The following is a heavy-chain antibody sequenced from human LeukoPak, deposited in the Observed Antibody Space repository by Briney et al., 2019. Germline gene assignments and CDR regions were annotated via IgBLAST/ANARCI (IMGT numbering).Heavy chain of an antibody. CDR3: ARQMFLGGLDV. D-gene: IGHD3-10*02. CDR2: IYDSGST. J-gene: IGHJ6*02. V-gene: IGHV4-59*08. CDR1: GASISTYY. Sequence: SETLSLTCTVSGASISTYYWSWIRQPPGQGLEWIGYIYDSGSTSYNPSLKSRATISVDTSKSHFSLKLSSVTAADTAVYYCARQMFLGGLDVWGQGTTVAVSS.